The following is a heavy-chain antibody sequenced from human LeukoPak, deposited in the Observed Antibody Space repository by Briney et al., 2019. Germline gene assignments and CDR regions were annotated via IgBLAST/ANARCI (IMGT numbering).Heavy chain of an antibody. D-gene: IGHD1-26*01. CDR3: AKGYSGLLIYALDV. Sequence: GSLRLSCAGSGFTFSDHYIDWVRQAPGKGPEWVGRSRNKGNSDITEYAASVKGRFSISRDDSKNLQFLQMNSLRTEDTAVYHCAKGYSGLLIYALDVWGQGTGVTVSS. V-gene: IGHV3-72*01. CDR2: SRNKGNSDIT. J-gene: IGHJ3*01. CDR1: GFTFSDHY.